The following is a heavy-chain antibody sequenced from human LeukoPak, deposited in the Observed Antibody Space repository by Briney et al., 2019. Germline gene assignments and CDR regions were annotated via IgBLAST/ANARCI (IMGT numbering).Heavy chain of an antibody. CDR1: GFTFSSYE. J-gene: IGHJ6*02. CDR3: ARDGRPYCSSTSCYTDYYYGMDV. CDR2: ISSSGSTI. D-gene: IGHD2-2*02. V-gene: IGHV3-48*03. Sequence: PGGSLRLSCAASGFTFSSYEMNWVRQAPGKGLEWVSYISSSGSTIYYADSVKGRFTISRDNAKNSLYLQMNSLRAEDTAVYYCARDGRPYCSSTSCYTDYYYGMDVWGQGTTVTVSS.